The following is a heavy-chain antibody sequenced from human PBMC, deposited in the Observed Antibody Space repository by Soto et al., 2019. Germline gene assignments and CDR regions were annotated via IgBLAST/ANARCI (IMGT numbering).Heavy chain of an antibody. CDR2: ISAYNGET. V-gene: IGHV1-18*01. J-gene: IGHJ4*02. Sequence: QVQLVQSGVEVKKPGASVKVSCKASGYTFTSYGISWVRQAPGQGLEWMGWISAYNGETNYAQKLQGRVTMTTDASTSTADMELRSLSSDDTAVYYCARVGPIAAAGFGHWGQGTLVTVSS. CDR1: GYTFTSYG. CDR3: ARVGPIAAAGFGH. D-gene: IGHD6-13*01.